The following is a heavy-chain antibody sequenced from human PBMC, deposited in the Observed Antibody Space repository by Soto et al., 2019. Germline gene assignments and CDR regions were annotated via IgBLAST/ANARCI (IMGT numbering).Heavy chain of an antibody. V-gene: IGHV1-69*13. J-gene: IGHJ4*02. CDR1: GGTFSSYA. CDR2: IIPIFGTA. D-gene: IGHD2-21*02. CDR3: AREVRGGDCYYDY. Sequence: ASVKVSCKASGGTFSSYAISWVRQAPGQGLEWMGGIIPIFGTANYAQKFQGRVTITADESTSTAYMELSSLRSEDTAVYYCAREVRGGDCYYDYWGQGTLVTVSS.